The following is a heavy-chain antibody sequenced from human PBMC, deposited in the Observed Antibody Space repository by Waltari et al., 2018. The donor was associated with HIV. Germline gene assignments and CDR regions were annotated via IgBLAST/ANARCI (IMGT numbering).Heavy chain of an antibody. Sequence: QVQLVQSGAEVKKPGSSVKVSCKASGGTFSSYAISWVRQAPGQGLEWMGGIIPIFGTANYAQKFQGRVTITADKSTSTAYMELSSLRSEDTAVYYCARVGTVVPDYYYYGMDVWGQGTTVTVSS. J-gene: IGHJ6*02. D-gene: IGHD2-15*01. CDR1: GGTFSSYA. V-gene: IGHV1-69*06. CDR3: ARVGTVVPDYYYYGMDV. CDR2: IIPIFGTA.